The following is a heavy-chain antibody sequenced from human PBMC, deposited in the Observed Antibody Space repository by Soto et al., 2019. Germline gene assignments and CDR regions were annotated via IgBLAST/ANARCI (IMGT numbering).Heavy chain of an antibody. Sequence: PGGSLRLSCAASGFTFSSYAMSWVRQAPGKGLEWVSSITSSSSYIYYADSLKGRFTISRDNAKDSLYLQMNSLRAEDTALYYCVRDGWFDPWGQGTLVTVSS. CDR1: GFTFSSYA. CDR2: ITSSSSYI. J-gene: IGHJ5*02. CDR3: VRDGWFDP. V-gene: IGHV3-21*01.